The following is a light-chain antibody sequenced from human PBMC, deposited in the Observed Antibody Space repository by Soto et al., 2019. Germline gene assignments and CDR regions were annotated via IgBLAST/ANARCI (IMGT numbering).Light chain of an antibody. CDR2: EVS. CDR1: SSDVGGYNY. CDR3: SSYAGSNNVV. Sequence: QSALTQPPSASGSPGQSVTISCTGTSSDVGGYNYVSWYQQHPGKAPKLMIYEVSKRPSGVPDRFSGSKSGNTASLTVSGRQAEDEADYYCSSYAGSNNVVFGGGTQLPVL. J-gene: IGLJ2*01. V-gene: IGLV2-8*01.